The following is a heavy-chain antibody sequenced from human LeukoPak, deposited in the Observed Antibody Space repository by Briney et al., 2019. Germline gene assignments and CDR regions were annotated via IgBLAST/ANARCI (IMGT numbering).Heavy chain of an antibody. J-gene: IGHJ4*02. CDR1: GGSISIYY. CDR2: IYYSGST. D-gene: IGHD5-12*01. Sequence: SETLSLTCTVSGGSISIYYWSWIRQPPGKGLEWIGYIYYSGSTNYNPSLKCRVTISVDTSKNQFSLRLSSVTAADTAVYYCASGDSGYDFFDYWGQGTLVTVSS. CDR3: ASGDSGYDFFDY. V-gene: IGHV4-59*08.